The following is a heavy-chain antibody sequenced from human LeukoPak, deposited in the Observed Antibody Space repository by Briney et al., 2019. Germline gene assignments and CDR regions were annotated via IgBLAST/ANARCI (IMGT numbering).Heavy chain of an antibody. D-gene: IGHD3-16*02. CDR2: IIPIFGTA. CDR1: GGTFSSYA. CDR3: ARVGNYVWGSYRYNYFDY. J-gene: IGHJ4*02. Sequence: SVKVSCKASGGTFSSYAISWVRQAPGQGLEWMGGIIPIFGTANYAQKFQGRVTITADESTSTAYMELSSLRSEDTAVYYCARVGNYVWGSYRYNYFDYWGQGTLVTVSS. V-gene: IGHV1-69*13.